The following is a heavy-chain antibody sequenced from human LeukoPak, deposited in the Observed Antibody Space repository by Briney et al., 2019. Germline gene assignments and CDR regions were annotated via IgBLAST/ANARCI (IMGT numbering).Heavy chain of an antibody. CDR1: GRTFSSYA. CDR3: AGRCYDFWSGSPGY. Sequence: SVKVSCKASGRTFSSYAISWVRQAPGQGLEWMGGIIPIFGTANYAQKFQGRVTITADESTSTAYMELSSLRSEDTAVYYCAGRCYDFWSGSPGYWGQGTLVTVSS. D-gene: IGHD3-3*01. CDR2: IIPIFGTA. J-gene: IGHJ4*02. V-gene: IGHV1-69*01.